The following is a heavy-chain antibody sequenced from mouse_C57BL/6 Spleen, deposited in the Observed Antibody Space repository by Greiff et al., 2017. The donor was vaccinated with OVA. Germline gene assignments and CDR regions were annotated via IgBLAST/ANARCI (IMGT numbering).Heavy chain of an antibody. V-gene: IGHV1-69*01. Sequence: VQLQQPGAELVMPGASVKLSCKASGYTFTSYWMHWVKQRPGQGLEWIGEIDPSDSYTNYNQKFKGKSTLTVDKSSSTAYMQLSSLTSEDSAVYYCARTMRYDAMDDWGQGTSVTVSA. CDR3: ARTMRYDAMDD. J-gene: IGHJ4*01. CDR1: GYTFTSYW. CDR2: IDPSDSYT.